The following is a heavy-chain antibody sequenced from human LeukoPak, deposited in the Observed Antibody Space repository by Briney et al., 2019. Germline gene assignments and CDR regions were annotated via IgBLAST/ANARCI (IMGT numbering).Heavy chain of an antibody. CDR1: GFTFSPYS. CDR3: ARELGPDAYGALYYFDF. V-gene: IGHV3-48*02. D-gene: IGHD4-17*01. CDR2: ISSGSNTI. Sequence: PGGSLRLSCQVSGFTFSPYSMNWLRQAPGKGLEWVSYISSGSNTIYYADAVKGRFTISRDSAKNSLYLQMNSLRDEDTAVYYCARELGPDAYGALYYFDFWGQGTLVTVSS. J-gene: IGHJ4*02.